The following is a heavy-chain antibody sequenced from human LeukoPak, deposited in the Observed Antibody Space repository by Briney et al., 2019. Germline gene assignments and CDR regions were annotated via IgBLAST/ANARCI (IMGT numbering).Heavy chain of an antibody. Sequence: GGSLRLSCAASGFTFSDYYMSWIRQAPGKGLEWVSYISSSGSTIYYAGSVKGRFTISRDNAKNSLYLQMNSLRAEDTAMYYCARDTYYDFWSAKGIWFDPWGQGTLVTVSS. CDR1: GFTFSDYY. D-gene: IGHD3-3*01. CDR2: ISSSGSTI. V-gene: IGHV3-11*04. J-gene: IGHJ5*02. CDR3: ARDTYYDFWSAKGIWFDP.